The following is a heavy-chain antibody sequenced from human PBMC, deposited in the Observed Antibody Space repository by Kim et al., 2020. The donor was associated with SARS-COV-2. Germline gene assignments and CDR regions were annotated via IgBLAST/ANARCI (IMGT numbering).Heavy chain of an antibody. CDR2: ISSTGHTI. CDR1: GFTLSDYC. D-gene: IGHD3-10*01. CDR3: ARVPARRLWFGEIPYYYYMDV. V-gene: IGHV3-11*01. J-gene: IGHJ6*03. Sequence: GGSLRLSCAASGFTLSDYCMTWIRQAPGRGLEWVSYISSTGHTIYYADSVKGRFTISRDNAQNSLYLQMNSLRVEDTAVYYCARVPARRLWFGEIPYYYYMDVWGKGTTVTVSS.